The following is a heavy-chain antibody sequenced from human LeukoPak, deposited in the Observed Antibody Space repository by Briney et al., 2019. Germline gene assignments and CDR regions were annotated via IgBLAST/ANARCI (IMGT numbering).Heavy chain of an antibody. J-gene: IGHJ4*02. D-gene: IGHD2-21*01. Sequence: GGSLRLSCAASGFTFSSYAMHWVRQAPGKGLEWVAVISYDGSNKYYADSVKGRFTISRDNSKNTLYLQMNSLRAEDTAVYYCARGGPTQYSWFDYWGQGTLVTASS. CDR1: GFTFSSYA. V-gene: IGHV3-30-3*01. CDR3: ARGGPTQYSWFDY. CDR2: ISYDGSNK.